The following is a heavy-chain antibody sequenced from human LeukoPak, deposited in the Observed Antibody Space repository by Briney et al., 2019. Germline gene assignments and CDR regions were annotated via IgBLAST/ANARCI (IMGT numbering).Heavy chain of an antibody. CDR1: GFALSNFA. D-gene: IGHD3-10*01. CDR3: AKDRPLWFGEFRPSFDY. CDR2: ISANGGGR. V-gene: IGHV3-23*01. Sequence: GGSLRLSCAASGFALSNFAMTWVRQAPGKGLEWVSVISANGGGRYYADSVKGRFTISRDNSKDTLYLQMDSLRAEDTAVYYCAKDRPLWFGEFRPSFDYWGQGTLVTVSS. J-gene: IGHJ4*02.